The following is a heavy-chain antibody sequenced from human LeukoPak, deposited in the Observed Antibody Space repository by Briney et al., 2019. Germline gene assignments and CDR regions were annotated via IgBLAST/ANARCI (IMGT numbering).Heavy chain of an antibody. CDR3: ARVGAYAAVNW. CDR1: GFPFSTYD. CDR2: ISSSAATI. Sequence: GGSLRLSCAASGFPFSTYDMNWVRQAPGKGLEWVSYISSSAATIYYADSVRGRSTISRDNARNSLYLQMNSLRAEGTAIYYCARVGAYAAVNWWGQGTQVTVSS. J-gene: IGHJ4*02. V-gene: IGHV3-48*03. D-gene: IGHD1-20*01.